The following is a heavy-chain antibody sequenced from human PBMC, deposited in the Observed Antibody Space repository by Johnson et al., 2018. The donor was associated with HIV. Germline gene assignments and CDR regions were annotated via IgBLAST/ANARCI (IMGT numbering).Heavy chain of an antibody. V-gene: IGHV3-30*18. CDR2: ISYDGSNK. J-gene: IGHJ3*02. D-gene: IGHD6-13*01. CDR1: GFTFRSYA. Sequence: QMQLVESGGGLVQPGGSLRLSCTASGFTFRSYAMHWVRQAPGKGLEWVALISYDGSNKYYADSVKGRFTISRDNSKNTLYLQMNSLRVEDTAVYYCAKVVTSSSSWQDDAFDIWGQGTVVTVSS. CDR3: AKVVTSSSSWQDDAFDI.